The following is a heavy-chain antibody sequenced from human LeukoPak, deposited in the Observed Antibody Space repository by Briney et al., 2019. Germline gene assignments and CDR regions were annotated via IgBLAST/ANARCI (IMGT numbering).Heavy chain of an antibody. CDR2: ISSTSSTI. CDR3: ARTVAGYGENFDY. J-gene: IGHJ4*02. D-gene: IGHD4-17*01. V-gene: IGHV3-11*01. CDR1: GFIFSDYY. Sequence: GGSLRLSCAASGFIFSDYYMSRIRQAPGKGLEWVSYISSTSSTINYADSVKGRFTISRDNAKNSLYLQMNSLRAEDTAVYYCARTVAGYGENFDYWGQGTLVTVSS.